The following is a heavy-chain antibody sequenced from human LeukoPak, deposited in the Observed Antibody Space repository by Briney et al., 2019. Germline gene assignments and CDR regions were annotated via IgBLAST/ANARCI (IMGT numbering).Heavy chain of an antibody. V-gene: IGHV1-2*02. D-gene: IGHD3-10*01. CDR2: INPNSGGT. J-gene: IGHJ4*02. Sequence: ASVKVSCKASGYTFTGYYMHWVRQAPEQGLEWMGWINPNSGGTNYAQKFQGRVTMTRDTSISTAYMELSRLRSDDTAVYYCARMNYYNPTLDYWGQGTLVTVSS. CDR1: GYTFTGYY. CDR3: ARMNYYNPTLDY.